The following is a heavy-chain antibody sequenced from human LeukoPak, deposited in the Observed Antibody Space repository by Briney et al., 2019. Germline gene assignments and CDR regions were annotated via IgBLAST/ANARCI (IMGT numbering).Heavy chain of an antibody. Sequence: GGSLRLSCAASGFTFSSYAMHWVRQAPGKGLEWVSSISSSSSYIYYADSVKGRFTISRDNAKNSLYLQMNSLRAEDTAVYYCARSLKTGTTAFDYWGQGTLVTVSS. CDR3: ARSLKTGTTAFDY. V-gene: IGHV3-21*01. D-gene: IGHD1-7*01. CDR1: GFTFSSYA. J-gene: IGHJ4*02. CDR2: ISSSSSYI.